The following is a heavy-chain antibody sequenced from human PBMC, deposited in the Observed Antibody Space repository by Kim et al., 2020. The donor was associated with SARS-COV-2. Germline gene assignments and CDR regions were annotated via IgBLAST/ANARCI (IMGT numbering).Heavy chain of an antibody. V-gene: IGHV3-33*06. Sequence: GGSLRLSCAASGFTFSSYGMHWVRQAPGKGLEWVAVIWYDGSNKYYADSVKGRFTISRDNSKNTLYLQMNSLRAEDTAVYYCAKAPFCGLYCSSTSCYHYCYDGMDVWGQGTTVTVSS. CDR1: GFTFSSYG. D-gene: IGHD2-2*01. J-gene: IGHJ6*02. CDR3: AKAPFCGLYCSSTSCYHYCYDGMDV. CDR2: IWYDGSNK.